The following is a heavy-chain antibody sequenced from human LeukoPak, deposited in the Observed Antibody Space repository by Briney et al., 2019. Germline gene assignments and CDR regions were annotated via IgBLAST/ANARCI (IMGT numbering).Heavy chain of an antibody. CDR1: GGSISSGSYY. Sequence: PSETLSLTCTVSGGSISSGSYYWSWIRQPAGKGLEWIGRIYTSGSTNYNPSLKSRVTISVDTSKNQFSLKLSSVTAADTAVYYCARDGESGWYRGWFDPWGQGTLVTVSS. V-gene: IGHV4-61*02. CDR3: ARDGESGWYRGWFDP. CDR2: IYTSGST. J-gene: IGHJ5*02. D-gene: IGHD6-19*01.